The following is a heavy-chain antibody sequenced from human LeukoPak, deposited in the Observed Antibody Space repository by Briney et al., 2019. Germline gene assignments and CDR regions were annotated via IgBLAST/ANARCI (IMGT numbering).Heavy chain of an antibody. CDR2: ISWNSGSI. CDR1: GFTFDDYA. D-gene: IGHD6-13*01. CDR3: AKATFPLGPSAAAGQVFSYYFDY. Sequence: GGSLRLSCAASGFTFDDYAMHWVRQAPGKGLEWVSGISWNSGSIGYADSVKGRFTISRDNAKNSLYLQMNSLRAEDTALYYCAKATFPLGPSAAAGQVFSYYFDYWGQGTLVTVSS. J-gene: IGHJ4*02. V-gene: IGHV3-9*01.